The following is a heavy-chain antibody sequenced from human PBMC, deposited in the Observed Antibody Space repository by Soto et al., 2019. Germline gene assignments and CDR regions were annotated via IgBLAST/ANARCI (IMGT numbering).Heavy chain of an antibody. Sequence: EVQLLESGGGLVQPGGSLRLSCAASGFTFSSYAMSWVRQAPGKGLEWVSAISGSGGSTYYADSVKGRFTISRDNSKNTRYLQMNSLRAEDTAVYYCAKGYSSGWYFDYWGQGTLVTVSS. D-gene: IGHD6-19*01. J-gene: IGHJ4*02. CDR2: ISGSGGST. V-gene: IGHV3-23*01. CDR3: AKGYSSGWYFDY. CDR1: GFTFSSYA.